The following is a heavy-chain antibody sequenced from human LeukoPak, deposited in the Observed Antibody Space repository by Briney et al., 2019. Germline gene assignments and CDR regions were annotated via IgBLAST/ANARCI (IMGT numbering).Heavy chain of an antibody. J-gene: IGHJ4*02. CDR2: ISYNTGKL. CDR1: GFAFDDYA. D-gene: IGHD6-13*01. CDR3: AKGSGSSSWFAFDS. Sequence: GGSLRLSCAASGFAFDDYAMNWVRQAPGKALEWVSGISYNTGKLTYAGSVKGRFTISRGNAKNSLYLQMNSLRPEDTAVYYCAKGSGSSSWFAFDSWGQGTLVIVSS. V-gene: IGHV3-9*01.